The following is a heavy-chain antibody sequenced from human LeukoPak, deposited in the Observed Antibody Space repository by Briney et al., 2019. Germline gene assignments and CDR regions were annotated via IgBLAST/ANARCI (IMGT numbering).Heavy chain of an antibody. CDR3: ARDLTIVVVPAAPGFDP. Sequence: ASVKASCKASGGTFSSYAISWVRQAPGQGLEWMGGIIPIFGTANYAQKFQGRVTITADESTSTAYMELSSLRSEDTAVYYCARDLTIVVVPAAPGFDPWGQGTLVTVSS. D-gene: IGHD2-2*01. V-gene: IGHV1-69*13. CDR1: GGTFSSYA. J-gene: IGHJ5*02. CDR2: IIPIFGTA.